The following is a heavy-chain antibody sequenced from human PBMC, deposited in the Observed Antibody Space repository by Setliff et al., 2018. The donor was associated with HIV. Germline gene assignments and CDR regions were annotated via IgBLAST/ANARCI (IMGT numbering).Heavy chain of an antibody. CDR3: TRDGWHSNSWHYYYYYMDV. Sequence: GGSLRLSCSVSIAPGFIFNNAWMNWVRQAPGKGLEWVGRIKRETDDGIIDLAAPVRDRFNVSRDGSKQIVYLQMNGLKSEDTAVYYCTRDGWHSNSWHYYYYYMDVWGKGTTVTVSS. J-gene: IGHJ6*03. V-gene: IGHV3-15*01. CDR1: IAPGFIFNNAW. CDR2: IKRETDDGII. D-gene: IGHD6-13*01.